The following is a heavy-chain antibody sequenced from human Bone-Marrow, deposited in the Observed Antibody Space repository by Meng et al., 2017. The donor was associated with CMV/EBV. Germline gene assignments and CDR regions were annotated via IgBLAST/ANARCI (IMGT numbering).Heavy chain of an antibody. D-gene: IGHD1-26*01. V-gene: IGHV3-9*01. CDR1: GFTFDDYA. CDR3: AKDSSWFLGSCMDG. J-gene: IGHJ6*02. Sequence: SLKISCAASGFTFDDYAMHWVRQAPGKGLEWVSGISWNSGSIGYADSVKGRFTISRDNAKNSLYLQMNSLRAEDTALYYCAKDSSWFLGSCMDGWGQGTMVTVSS. CDR2: ISWNSGSI.